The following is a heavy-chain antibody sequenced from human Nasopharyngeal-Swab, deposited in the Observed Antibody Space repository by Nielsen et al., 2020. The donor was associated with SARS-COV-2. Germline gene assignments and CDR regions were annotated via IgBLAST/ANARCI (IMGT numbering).Heavy chain of an antibody. CDR3: ARDDLNVRYSYVYRTVGLPDY. D-gene: IGHD5-18*01. CDR2: ISYDGSNK. Sequence: VRQAPGKGLEWVAVISYDGSNKYYADSVKGRLTISRDNSKNTLYLQMNSLRADDTAVYYCARDDLNVRYSYVYRTVGLPDYWGQGTLVTVSS. V-gene: IGHV3-30*03. J-gene: IGHJ4*02.